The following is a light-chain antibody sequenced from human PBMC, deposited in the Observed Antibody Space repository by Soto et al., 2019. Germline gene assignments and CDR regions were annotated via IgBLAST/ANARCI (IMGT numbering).Light chain of an antibody. CDR1: SSNTGAGYD. CDR3: QSYDSSLTGVV. CDR2: ANS. V-gene: IGLV1-40*01. Sequence: QSVLTQPPSVSGAPGQRVTISCTGSSSNTGAGYDVHWYQQVSGTVPKLLIYANSNRPSGVPDRFSGSKSGTSASLAISGLQADDDADYYCQSYDSSLTGVVFGGGTQLTVL. J-gene: IGLJ2*01.